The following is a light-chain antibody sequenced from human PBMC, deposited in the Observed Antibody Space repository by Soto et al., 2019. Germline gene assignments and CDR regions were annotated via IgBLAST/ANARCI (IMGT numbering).Light chain of an antibody. CDR1: SSDIGGYNY. Sequence: QSALTQPASVSGSPGQSIIISCTGTSSDIGGYNYVSWYQQHPGKAPKLMIYDVSNRPSGVSNRFSGSKSGNTASLTISGLQAEDEADYYCNSYTSSTTLVFGGGTKLTVL. J-gene: IGLJ2*01. CDR2: DVS. V-gene: IGLV2-14*03. CDR3: NSYTSSTTLV.